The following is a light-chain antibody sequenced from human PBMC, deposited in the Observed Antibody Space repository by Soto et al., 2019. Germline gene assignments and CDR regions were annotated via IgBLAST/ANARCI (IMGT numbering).Light chain of an antibody. V-gene: IGKV3-11*01. CDR2: DAS. CDR3: QPRSNWPLT. CDR1: QSISSY. J-gene: IGKJ4*01. Sequence: EIVLTQSPATLSLSPGERATLSCRASQSISSYLGWYQQKPGQAPRLLIYDASNRVTGIPARFSGSGSGTDFTLTISSLEPEDFAVYYCQPRSNWPLTFGGGTKVEIK.